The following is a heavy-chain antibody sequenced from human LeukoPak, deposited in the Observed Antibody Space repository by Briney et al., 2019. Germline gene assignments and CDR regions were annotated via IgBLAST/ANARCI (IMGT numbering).Heavy chain of an antibody. J-gene: IGHJ4*02. CDR1: GGSFSGYY. CDR2: INHSGST. D-gene: IGHD3-16*02. V-gene: IGHV4-34*01. Sequence: SETLSLTCAVYGGSFSGYYWSWIRQPPGKGLEWIGEINHSGSTNYNPSLKSRVTISVDTSKNQFSLKLSSVTAAVTAVYYCARGGYDYVWGSYRYTMVFDYWGQGTLVTVSS. CDR3: ARGGYDYVWGSYRYTMVFDY.